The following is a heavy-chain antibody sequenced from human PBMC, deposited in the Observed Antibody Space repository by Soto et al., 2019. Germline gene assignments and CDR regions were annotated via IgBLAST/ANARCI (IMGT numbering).Heavy chain of an antibody. CDR1: GFTFSSYA. J-gene: IGHJ4*02. D-gene: IGHD5-12*01. Sequence: GGSLRLSCAASGFTFSSYAMSWVRQAPGKGLEWVSAISGSGGSTYYADSVKGRFTISRDNSKNTLYLQMNSLRAEDTAVYYCAKDHGGGYDFEGGSDWGQGTLVTVSS. V-gene: IGHV3-23*01. CDR3: AKDHGGGYDFEGGSD. CDR2: ISGSGGST.